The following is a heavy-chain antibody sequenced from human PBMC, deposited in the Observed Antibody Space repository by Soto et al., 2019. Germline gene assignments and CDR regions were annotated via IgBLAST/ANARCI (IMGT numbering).Heavy chain of an antibody. CDR1: GGSISSSSYY. Sequence: QLQLQESGPGLVKPSETLSLTCTVSGGSISSSSYYWGWIRQPPGKGLEWIGSIYYSGSTYYNPSLKSRVTISVDTSKNQFSLKLSSVTAADTAVYYCASLGRYCSSTSCYGGWGQGTLVTVSS. D-gene: IGHD2-2*01. V-gene: IGHV4-39*01. J-gene: IGHJ4*02. CDR2: IYYSGST. CDR3: ASLGRYCSSTSCYGG.